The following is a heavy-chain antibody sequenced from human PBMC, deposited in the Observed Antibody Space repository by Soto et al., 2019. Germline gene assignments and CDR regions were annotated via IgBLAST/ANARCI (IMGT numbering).Heavy chain of an antibody. CDR2: SWSGGRGE. CDR1: GFTFSHYG. CDR3: AKDDDTSSHFSLLDF. V-gene: IGHV3-33*06. Sequence: QVPLVESGGGVVQPGTSLRLSCAASGFTFSHYGIHWVRQAPGKGLEWVGLSWSGGRGEDCADSVRGRFTISRDYSKTTVYLQMNSLRVEDTAVYYCAKDDDTSSHFSLLDFRGQGTLVTVSS. J-gene: IGHJ4*02. D-gene: IGHD3-22*01.